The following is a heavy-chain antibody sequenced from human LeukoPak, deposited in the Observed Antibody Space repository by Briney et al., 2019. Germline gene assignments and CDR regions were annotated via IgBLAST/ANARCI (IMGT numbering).Heavy chain of an antibody. V-gene: IGHV3-30-3*01. CDR3: ARAGQIVVVVTAPSY. CDR2: ISYDGSNK. J-gene: IGHJ4*02. D-gene: IGHD2-21*02. CDR1: GFTFSSYA. Sequence: GGSLRLSCAASGFTFSSYAMSWVRQAPGKGLEWVAVISYDGSNKYYADSVKGRFTISRDNSKNTLYLQMNSLRAEDTAVYYCARAGQIVVVVTAPSYWGQGTLVTVSS.